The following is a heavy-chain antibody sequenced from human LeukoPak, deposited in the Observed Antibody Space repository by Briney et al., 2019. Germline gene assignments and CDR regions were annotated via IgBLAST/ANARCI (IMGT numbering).Heavy chain of an antibody. V-gene: IGHV7-4-1*02. D-gene: IGHD5-18*01. Sequence: GASVKVPCKASGYDFNKYAMNWVRQTPGQGPEWMGWINTRMGNPAYAQGFTGRFVFSLDTSVSTAYLEINNLRAEDSAMYYCARVVDTYGYKVWDLWGQGTLITVAS. J-gene: IGHJ4*02. CDR3: ARVVDTYGYKVWDL. CDR1: GYDFNKYA. CDR2: INTRMGNP.